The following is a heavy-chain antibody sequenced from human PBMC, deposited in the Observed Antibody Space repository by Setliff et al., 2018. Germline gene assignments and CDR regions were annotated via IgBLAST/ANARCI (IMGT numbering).Heavy chain of an antibody. D-gene: IGHD3-16*02. Sequence: PSETLSLTCAVSGGSISSGDYYWSWIRQPPGKGLEWIGYIYYSGSTYYNPSLKSRVTISVDTSKNQFSLKLSSVTAADTAVYYCARATRKDYVWGSYLLGALDYWGQGTLVTVSS. CDR1: GGSISSGDYY. CDR3: ARATRKDYVWGSYLLGALDY. J-gene: IGHJ4*02. V-gene: IGHV4-30-4*08. CDR2: IYYSGST.